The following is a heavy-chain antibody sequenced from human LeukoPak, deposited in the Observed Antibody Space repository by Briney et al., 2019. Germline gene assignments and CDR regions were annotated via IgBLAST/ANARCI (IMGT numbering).Heavy chain of an antibody. D-gene: IGHD1-26*01. J-gene: IGHJ4*02. CDR3: ARASGSYFDY. CDR1: GFTFSSYN. V-gene: IGHV3-48*02. CDR2: ISSRSSTV. Sequence: PGGSLRLSCAASGFTFSSYNMSWVRQAPGKGLEWVSYISSRSSTVYYADSVKGRFTISRDNAKNSLYLQMNSLRDEDTAVYYCARASGSYFDYWGQGTLVTVSS.